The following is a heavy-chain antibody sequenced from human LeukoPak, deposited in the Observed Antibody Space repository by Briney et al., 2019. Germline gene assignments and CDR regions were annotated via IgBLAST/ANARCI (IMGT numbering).Heavy chain of an antibody. D-gene: IGHD6-19*01. J-gene: IGHJ4*02. CDR1: GFIFSDCY. CDR2: LSNSGKTI. V-gene: IGHV3-11*04. CDR3: ARVAVTGIGVDY. Sequence: GGSLRLSCAASGFIFSDCYMSWIRQAPGKGLEWISYLSNSGKTIYYADSVKGRLTISGDNAKNSLYLQMNSLRAEDTAVYYCARVAVTGIGVDYWGQGILVTVSS.